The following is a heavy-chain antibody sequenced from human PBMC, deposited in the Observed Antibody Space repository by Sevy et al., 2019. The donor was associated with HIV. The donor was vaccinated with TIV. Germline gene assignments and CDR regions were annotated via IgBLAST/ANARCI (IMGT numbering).Heavy chain of an antibody. CDR3: ARAGYGGSKVYYFDY. CDR1: GFTFSSYW. CDR2: IKQDGSEK. Sequence: GGSLRLSCAASGFTFSSYWMSWVRQAPGKGLEWMANIKQDGSEKYYVDSVKGRFTISRDNAKNSLYLQMNSLRAEDTAVYYCARAGYGGSKVYYFDYWGQGTLVTVSS. J-gene: IGHJ4*02. D-gene: IGHD4-17*01. V-gene: IGHV3-7*01.